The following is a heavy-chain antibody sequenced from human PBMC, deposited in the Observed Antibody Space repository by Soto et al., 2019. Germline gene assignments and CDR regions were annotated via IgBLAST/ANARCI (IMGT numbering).Heavy chain of an antibody. D-gene: IGHD3-22*01. J-gene: IGHJ4*02. Sequence: QVQLQESGPGLVKPSQTLSLTCTVSGGSISSGDYYWSWIRQPPGKGLECIGYIYYSGSTYYNPSLKSRLYISVDTSKNQFSLKLSSVTAADTAVYYCARVPFYDSSGRSYYFDYWGQGTLVTVSS. CDR1: GGSISSGDYY. CDR3: ARVPFYDSSGRSYYFDY. CDR2: IYYSGST. V-gene: IGHV4-30-4*01.